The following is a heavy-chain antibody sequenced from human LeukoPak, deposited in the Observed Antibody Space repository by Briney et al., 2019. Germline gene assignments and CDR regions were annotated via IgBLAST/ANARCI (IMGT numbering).Heavy chain of an antibody. V-gene: IGHV3-23*01. CDR2: ISGSGGST. D-gene: IGHD3-10*01. CDR3: AKDGLWLGESQYYFEY. Sequence: PGGSLRLSCATSGFSFSSYGMHWVRQAPGKGLEWVSAISGSGGSTYYADSVKGRFTISRDNSKNTLYLHLHSLRAEDTAVYYCAKDGLWLGESQYYFEYWGQGTLVTVSS. J-gene: IGHJ4*02. CDR1: GFSFSSYG.